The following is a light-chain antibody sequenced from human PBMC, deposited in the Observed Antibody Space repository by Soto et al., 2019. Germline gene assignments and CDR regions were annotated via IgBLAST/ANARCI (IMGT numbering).Light chain of an antibody. CDR1: QSVTSY. J-gene: IGKJ3*01. CDR3: QQYGSSPFT. CDR2: DAS. V-gene: IGKV3-11*01. Sequence: EIVLTQSPATLSLSPGERATLSCRASQSVTSYLAWYQQRPGQAPRLLINDASRRATGIPDRFSGSGSGADFTLTISSLEPEDFAVYYCQQYGSSPFTFGPGTKVDIK.